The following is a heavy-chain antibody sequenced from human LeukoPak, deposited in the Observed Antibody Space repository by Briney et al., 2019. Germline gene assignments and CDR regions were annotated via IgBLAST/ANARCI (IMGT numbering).Heavy chain of an antibody. CDR3: ARGPYCSSTTCNRGTSDI. Sequence: ASVKVSCKASGYTFTNYAISWVRQAPGQGLEWMGWISAYNGNTNYAQNFQGRVTMTTDTSTSTAYMELRSLRSDDTAVYYCARGPYCSSTTCNRGTSDIWGQGTLVTVSS. CDR1: GYTFTNYA. D-gene: IGHD2-2*02. J-gene: IGHJ3*02. V-gene: IGHV1-18*01. CDR2: ISAYNGNT.